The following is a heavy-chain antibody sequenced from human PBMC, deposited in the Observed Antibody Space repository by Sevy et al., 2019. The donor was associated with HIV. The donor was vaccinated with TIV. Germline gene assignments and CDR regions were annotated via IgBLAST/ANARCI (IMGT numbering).Heavy chain of an antibody. D-gene: IGHD3-10*01. CDR3: ARGTYYYGSRSSSPPPSALDY. J-gene: IGHJ4*02. CDR1: GFTVSSNY. Sequence: GGSLRLSCAASGFTVSSNYMSWVRQAPGKGLEWVSVIYSGGSTYYADSVKGRFTISRDNSKNTLYLQMNSLRAEDTAVYYCARGTYYYGSRSSSPPPSALDYWGQGTLVTVSS. V-gene: IGHV3-53*01. CDR2: IYSGGST.